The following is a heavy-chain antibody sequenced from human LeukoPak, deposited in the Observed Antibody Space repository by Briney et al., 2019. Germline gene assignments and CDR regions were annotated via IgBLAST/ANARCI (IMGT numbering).Heavy chain of an antibody. CDR1: GFIFGDYA. J-gene: IGHJ4*02. CDR3: TTDHGYDRSGRPFDY. V-gene: IGHV3-49*05. CDR2: IRSIAYGGTT. D-gene: IGHD3-22*01. Sequence: KAGGSLRLSCTASGFIFGDYAVSWFRQAPGKGLEWVAFIRSIAYGGTTEYAASVKGRFTISRDDSKNTLYLQMNSLKTEDTAVYYCTTDHGYDRSGRPFDYWGQGTLVTVSS.